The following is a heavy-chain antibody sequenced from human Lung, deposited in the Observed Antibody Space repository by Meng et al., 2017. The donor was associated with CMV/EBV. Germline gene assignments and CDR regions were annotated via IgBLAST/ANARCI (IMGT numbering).Heavy chain of an antibody. CDR2: ISTYNGNT. V-gene: IGHV1-18*01. D-gene: IGHD1-26*01. Sequence: VHLVESGEEVKKPEADWKVSCTASAFTFTYIGCTWERQAPGQELEWMGWISTYNGNTNHAQPLQGRLTMTTDTSTSTAYMELRSLRSDDTAVYYCARVEVGITSGDYWGQGALVTVSS. CDR1: AFTFTYIG. J-gene: IGHJ4*02. CDR3: ARVEVGITSGDY.